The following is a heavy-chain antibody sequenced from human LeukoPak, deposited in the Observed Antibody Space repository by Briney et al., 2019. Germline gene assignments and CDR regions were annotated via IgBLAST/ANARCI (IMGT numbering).Heavy chain of an antibody. CDR3: ARTPDANWFDP. V-gene: IGHV4-38-2*01. CDR1: GYSISSGYY. Sequence: SETLSLTCAVSGYSISSGYYWGWIRQPPGKGLEWIGSIHHSGSTYYNPSLKSRVTISVDTSKNQFSLKLSSVTAADTAVYYCARTPDANWFDPWGQGTLVTVSS. J-gene: IGHJ5*02. CDR2: IHHSGST.